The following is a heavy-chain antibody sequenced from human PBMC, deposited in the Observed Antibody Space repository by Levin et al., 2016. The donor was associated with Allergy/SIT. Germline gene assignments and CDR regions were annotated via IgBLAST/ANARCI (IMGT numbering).Heavy chain of an antibody. D-gene: IGHD3-16*01. CDR2: ISGRYNTT. Sequence: GESLKISCAASGFTLSYYAMSWVRQAPGKGLEWVSTISGRYNTTFYAASVKGRFTISRDNSKNTLYLQMNSLRAEDTAVYYCAKDGGVWATKFDYWGQGTLVTVSS. V-gene: IGHV3-23*01. CDR3: AKDGGVWATKFDY. CDR1: GFTLSYYA. J-gene: IGHJ4*02.